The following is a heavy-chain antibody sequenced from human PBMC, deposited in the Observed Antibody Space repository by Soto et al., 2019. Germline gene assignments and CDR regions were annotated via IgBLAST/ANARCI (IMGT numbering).Heavy chain of an antibody. V-gene: IGHV4-59*01. D-gene: IGHD2-2*01. J-gene: IGHJ6*02. CDR1: GGSISSYY. CDR2: IYYSGST. Sequence: SETLSLTCTVSGGSISSYYWSWIRQPPGKGLEWIGYIYYSGSTNYNPSLKSRVTISVDTSKNQFSLKLSSVTAADTAVYYCARLDCSSTSCYSNYYYYYGMDVWGQGTTVTVSS. CDR3: ARLDCSSTSCYSNYYYYYGMDV.